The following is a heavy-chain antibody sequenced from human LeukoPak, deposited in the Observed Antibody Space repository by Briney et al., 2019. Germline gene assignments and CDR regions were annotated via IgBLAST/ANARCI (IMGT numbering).Heavy chain of an antibody. CDR2: IYYSGST. V-gene: IGHV4-39*01. CDR1: GGSISSSSYY. Sequence: KTSETLSLTCTVSGGSISSSSYYWGWIRQPPGKGLEWIGSIYYSGSTYYNPSLKSRVTISVDTSKNQFSLKLSSVTAADTAVYYCARLSRVSLFDYWGQGTLVTVSS. J-gene: IGHJ4*02. CDR3: ARLSRVSLFDY.